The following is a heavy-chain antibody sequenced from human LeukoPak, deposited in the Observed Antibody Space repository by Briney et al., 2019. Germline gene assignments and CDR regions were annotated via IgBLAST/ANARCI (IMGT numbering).Heavy chain of an antibody. CDR3: AKPYSGTILTGWFDP. J-gene: IGHJ5*02. CDR1: GFTFSSYA. V-gene: IGHV3-23*01. Sequence: GGSLRLSCAASGFTFSSYAMTWVRQAPGKGLEWVSIISGSGGSTSYADSVKGRFTISRDNSKNALYLQMNSLRAEDTALYYCAKPYSGTILTGWFDPWGQGTLVTVSS. CDR2: ISGSGGST. D-gene: IGHD3-9*01.